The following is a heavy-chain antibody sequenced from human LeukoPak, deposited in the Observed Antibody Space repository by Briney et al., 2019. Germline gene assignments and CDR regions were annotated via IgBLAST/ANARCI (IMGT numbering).Heavy chain of an antibody. V-gene: IGHV3-48*02. CDR1: GFTFSSYS. CDR3: ARGQQQPLPEYRNWFDP. D-gene: IGHD6-13*01. Sequence: GGSLRLSCAASGFTFSSYSMNWVRQAPGKGLEWVSYISSSSSTIYYADSVKGRFTISRDNAKNSLYLQMNSLRDEDTAVYYCARGQQQPLPEYRNWFDPWGQGTLVTVSS. J-gene: IGHJ5*02. CDR2: ISSSSSTI.